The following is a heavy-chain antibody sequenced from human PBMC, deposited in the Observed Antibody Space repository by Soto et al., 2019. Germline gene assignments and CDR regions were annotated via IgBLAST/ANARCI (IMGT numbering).Heavy chain of an antibody. D-gene: IGHD1-7*01. CDR3: AKVPTGTTRSFDS. CDR1: GFTFDSYA. Sequence: EVQLLESGGGLVQPGGSLRLYCAASGFTFDSYAMSWVRQAPWKGLEWVSAISGRGGSTYYADSLKGRFTISRDNSKNSMYLQINCLRAEDTAVDDCAKVPTGTTRSFDSWGQGAMVTVSS. J-gene: IGHJ4*02. V-gene: IGHV3-23*01. CDR2: ISGRGGST.